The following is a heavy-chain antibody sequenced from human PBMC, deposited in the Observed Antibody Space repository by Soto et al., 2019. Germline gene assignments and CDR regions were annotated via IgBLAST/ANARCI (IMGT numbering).Heavy chain of an antibody. V-gene: IGHV3-33*06. Sequence: QVQLVESGGGVVQPGRSLRLSCVASGFIFSSYGMHWVRQAPGKGLEWVAVVWFDGNNEFYADSVKGRFSISRDNSKNTLILQMKSLGAEDTAVHYGAQMVGVSGAAAGFDLWGQGTLLAVSS. CDR2: VWFDGNNE. CDR1: GFIFSSYG. CDR3: AQMVGVSGAAAGFDL. J-gene: IGHJ4*02. D-gene: IGHD6-13*01.